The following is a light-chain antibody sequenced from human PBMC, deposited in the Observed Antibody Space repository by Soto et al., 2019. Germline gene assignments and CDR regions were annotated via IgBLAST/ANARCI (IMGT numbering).Light chain of an antibody. CDR2: SAS. Sequence: DVHMTQSPSSLSASVGDRVSITCRASQGISSFLAWYQQLPGKVPKLLIYSASTLQSGVPSRFSGSGSGTDFTLTISRLEPEDFAVYYCQQYGSSPPLTFGGGTKVDI. J-gene: IGKJ4*01. CDR3: QQYGSSPPLT. V-gene: IGKV1-27*01. CDR1: QGISSF.